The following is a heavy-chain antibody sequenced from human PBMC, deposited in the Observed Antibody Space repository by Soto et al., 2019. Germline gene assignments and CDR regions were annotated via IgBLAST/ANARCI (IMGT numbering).Heavy chain of an antibody. CDR1: GGSISSSSHY. CDR3: ARRESYDILTGYYHFDY. V-gene: IGHV4-39*01. J-gene: IGHJ4*02. CDR2: IFYSGST. Sequence: QLHLQESGPGLVKPSETLSLTCTVSGGSISSSSHYWGRSRQPPGKGLEWIGSIFYSGSTSYNPSLKSRVTISVDTSKNQFSLKLSSVTAADTAVYYCARRESYDILTGYYHFDYWGQGTLVTVSS. D-gene: IGHD3-9*01.